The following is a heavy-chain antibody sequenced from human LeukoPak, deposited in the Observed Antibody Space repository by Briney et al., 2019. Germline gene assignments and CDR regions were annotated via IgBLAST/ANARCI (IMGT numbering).Heavy chain of an antibody. Sequence: PGGSLTLSCTASGFRSGDYWMHWLRQAPGKGLVWVSRIKTDGSATSYADSVKGRFTISRDNAKNKVYLEMNSLRADDTAVYYCARDRFDYVWGSFRRSWRGFDYWGQGAQVTVSS. V-gene: IGHV3-74*01. CDR2: IKTDGSAT. J-gene: IGHJ4*02. CDR1: GFRSGDYW. D-gene: IGHD3-16*02. CDR3: ARDRFDYVWGSFRRSWRGFDY.